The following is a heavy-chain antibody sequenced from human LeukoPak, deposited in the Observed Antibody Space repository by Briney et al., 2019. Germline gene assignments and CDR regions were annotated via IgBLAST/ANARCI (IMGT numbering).Heavy chain of an antibody. D-gene: IGHD2-8*02. Sequence: GGSLRLSCAASGFTVSSNYMSWVRQAPGKGLEWVSVIYNDGGTYYADSVKGRFTISRDNAKNSLYLQMNSLRAEDTAVYYCARDGVLAFDIWGQGTMVTVSS. V-gene: IGHV3-53*01. J-gene: IGHJ3*02. CDR2: IYNDGGT. CDR1: GFTVSSNY. CDR3: ARDGVLAFDI.